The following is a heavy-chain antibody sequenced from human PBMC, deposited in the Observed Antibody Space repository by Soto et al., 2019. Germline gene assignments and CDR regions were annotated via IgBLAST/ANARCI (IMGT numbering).Heavy chain of an antibody. CDR3: ARDRGSSSWYSDY. J-gene: IGHJ4*02. V-gene: IGHV3-21*01. Sequence: EVQLVESGGGLVKPGGSLRLSCAASGLTFSSYSMNWVRQAPGKGLEWVSSISSSSSYIYYADSVKGRFTISRDNAKNSLYLQMNSLRAEDTAVYYCARDRGSSSWYSDYWGQGTLVTVSS. CDR1: GLTFSSYS. CDR2: ISSSSSYI. D-gene: IGHD6-13*01.